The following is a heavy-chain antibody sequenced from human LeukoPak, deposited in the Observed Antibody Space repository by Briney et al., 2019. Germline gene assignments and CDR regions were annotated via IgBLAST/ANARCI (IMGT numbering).Heavy chain of an antibody. D-gene: IGHD1-1*01. V-gene: IGHV4-59*01. Sequence: SETLSLTCTVSGGSINNFYWSWIRQPPGKALEWIGYVFYSGSTSYNPSLNSRVTISVDTSENQFSLKLSSVTAADTAVYYCARAPVLYYFDYWGQGILVTVSS. CDR3: ARAPVLYYFDY. CDR2: VFYSGST. CDR1: GGSINNFY. J-gene: IGHJ4*02.